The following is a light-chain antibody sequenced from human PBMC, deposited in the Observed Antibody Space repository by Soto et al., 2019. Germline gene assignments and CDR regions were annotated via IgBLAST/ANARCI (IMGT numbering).Light chain of an antibody. CDR1: QSVLYSSNNKNY. CDR3: QQYYSTPRT. J-gene: IGKJ1*01. V-gene: IGKV4-1*01. Sequence: DSVMTQSPDALAVSLGERATINCKSSQSVLYSSNNKNYLAWYQQKPGQPPKLLIYWASTRESGVPDRFSGSGSGTDFALTTSSLQAEDVAVYYCQQYYSTPRTFGQGTKVDIK. CDR2: WAS.